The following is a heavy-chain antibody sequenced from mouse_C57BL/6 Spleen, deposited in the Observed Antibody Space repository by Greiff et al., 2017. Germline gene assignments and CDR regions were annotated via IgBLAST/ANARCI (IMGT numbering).Heavy chain of an antibody. CDR2: ISSGGSYT. D-gene: IGHD4-1*01. Sequence: EVQRVESGGDLVKPGGSLKLSCAASGFTFSSYGMSWVRQTPDKRLEWVATISSGGSYTYYPDSVKGRFTISRDNAKNTLYLQMSSLKSEDTAMYYCARQNCDLWYFDVWGTGTTVTVSS. J-gene: IGHJ1*03. CDR3: ARQNCDLWYFDV. V-gene: IGHV5-6*01. CDR1: GFTFSSYG.